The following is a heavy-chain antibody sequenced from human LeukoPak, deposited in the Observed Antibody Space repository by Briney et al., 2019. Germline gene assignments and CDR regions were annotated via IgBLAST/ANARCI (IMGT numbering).Heavy chain of an antibody. CDR1: GGSISSSSYY. V-gene: IGHV4-39*01. J-gene: IGHJ3*02. D-gene: IGHD3-9*01. Sequence: SSETLSLTCTVSGGSISSSSYYWGWIRQPPGKGLEWIGSIYYSGSTYYNPSLKSRVTISVDTSKNQFSLKLTSVTAADTAVYYCARGFDAHNAFDIWGQGTMVTVSS. CDR3: ARGFDAHNAFDI. CDR2: IYYSGST.